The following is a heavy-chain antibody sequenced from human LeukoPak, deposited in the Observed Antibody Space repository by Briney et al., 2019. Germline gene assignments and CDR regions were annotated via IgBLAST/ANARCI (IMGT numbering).Heavy chain of an antibody. CDR1: GYTITSYA. V-gene: IGHV7-4-1*02. CDR2: INTITGNP. CDR3: ARDGLAKPFDY. J-gene: IGHJ4*02. Sequence: GASVEVSCKASGYTITSYAMNWVRQAPGQGLEWMGWINTITGNPTYAQGFTRRFVFSLDTSVSTAYLQISSLKAEDTAVYYCARDGLAKPFDYWGQGTLVTVSS. D-gene: IGHD6-19*01.